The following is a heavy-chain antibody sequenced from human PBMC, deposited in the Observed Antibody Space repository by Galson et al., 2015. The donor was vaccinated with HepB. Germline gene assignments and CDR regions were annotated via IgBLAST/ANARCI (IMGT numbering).Heavy chain of an antibody. CDR2: IWYDGSNK. Sequence: LRLSCAASGFTFSSYGMHWVRQAPGKGLEWVAVIWYDGSNKNYADSVKGRFTISRDNSKNTLYLQMNSLKTEDTAVYYCTTRSGSHHAPLNFDYWGQGTLVTVSS. CDR1: GFTFSSYG. V-gene: IGHV3-33*08. J-gene: IGHJ4*02. CDR3: TTRSGSHHAPLNFDY. D-gene: IGHD3-10*01.